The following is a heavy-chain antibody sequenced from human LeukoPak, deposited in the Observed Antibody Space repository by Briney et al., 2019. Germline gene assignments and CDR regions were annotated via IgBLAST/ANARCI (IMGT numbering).Heavy chain of an antibody. J-gene: IGHJ5*02. CDR2: IRYDGSNK. Sequence: PGGSLRLSCAASGFTFSSYGMHWVRQAPGKGLEWVAFIRYDGSNKYYADSVKGRFTISRDNSKNTLYLQMNSLRAEDTAVYYCAKDSSQWELLRGNWFDPWGQGTLVTVSS. CDR3: AKDSSQWELLRGNWFDP. D-gene: IGHD1-26*01. V-gene: IGHV3-30*02. CDR1: GFTFSSYG.